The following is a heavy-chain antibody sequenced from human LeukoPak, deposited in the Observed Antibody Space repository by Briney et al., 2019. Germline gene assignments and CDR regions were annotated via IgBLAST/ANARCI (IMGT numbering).Heavy chain of an antibody. V-gene: IGHV4-30-4*01. J-gene: IGHJ3*02. Sequence: SETLSLTCTVSGGSISSGDYYWSWIRQPPGKGLEWIGYIYYSGSTYYNPSLKSRVTISVDTSKNQFSLKLSSVTAADTAVYYCARDLLWFGEHDAFDIWGQGTMVTVSS. CDR1: GGSISSGDYY. CDR3: ARDLLWFGEHDAFDI. CDR2: IYYSGST. D-gene: IGHD3-10*01.